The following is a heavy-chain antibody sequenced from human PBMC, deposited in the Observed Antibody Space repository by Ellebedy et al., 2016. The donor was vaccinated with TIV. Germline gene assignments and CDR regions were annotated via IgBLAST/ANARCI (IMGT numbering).Heavy chain of an antibody. J-gene: IGHJ5*02. V-gene: IGHV4-39*07. CDR1: GGSISNSDSY. CDR2: IYYSGSA. Sequence: MPSETLSLTCTVSGGSISNSDSYWHWIRQPPGKGLEWIGRIYYSGSAYYNPSLKSRVTVSVDTSKHQFSLNLSSVTAADTAVYYCARDPALPRGRFDTWGQGTLVTVSS. CDR3: ARDPALPRGRFDT.